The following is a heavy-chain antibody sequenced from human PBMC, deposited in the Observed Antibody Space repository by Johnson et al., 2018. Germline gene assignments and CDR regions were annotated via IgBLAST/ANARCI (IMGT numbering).Heavy chain of an antibody. D-gene: IGHD2-15*01. V-gene: IGHV3-21*01. CDR3: AKALYCSGGSCYAGLQH. J-gene: IGHJ1*01. CDR2: ISSSSSYI. CDR1: GFTFSSYS. Sequence: QLVESGGGLVKPGGSLRLSCAASGFTFSSYSMNWVRQAPGKGLECVSSISSSSSYIYYADSVKGRFTISRDNAKNSLYLQMNSLRAEDTAVYYCAKALYCSGGSCYAGLQHWGQGTLVTVSS.